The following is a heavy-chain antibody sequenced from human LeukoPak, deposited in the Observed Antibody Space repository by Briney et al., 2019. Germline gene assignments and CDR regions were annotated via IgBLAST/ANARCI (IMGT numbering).Heavy chain of an antibody. D-gene: IGHD5-24*01. CDR1: GGSISSGGYY. CDR3: ARHPKKRWLQSGYFDY. J-gene: IGHJ4*02. V-gene: IGHV4-61*08. CDR2: IYYSGST. Sequence: PSETLSLTCTVSGGSISSGGYYWSWIRQHPGKGLEWIGYIYYSGSTNYNPSLKSRVTISVDTSENQFSLKLSSVTAADTAVYYCARHPKKRWLQSGYFDYWGQGTLVTVSS.